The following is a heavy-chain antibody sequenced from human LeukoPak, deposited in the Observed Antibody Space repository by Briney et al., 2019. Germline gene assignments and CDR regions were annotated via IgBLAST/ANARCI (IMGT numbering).Heavy chain of an antibody. J-gene: IGHJ5*02. CDR1: GYTLTELS. V-gene: IGHV1-24*01. Sequence: ASVKVSCKVSGYTLTELSMHWVRQAPGKGLEGMGGFDPEDGETIYAQKFQGRVTMTEDTSTDTAYMELSSLRSEDTAVYYCATDYSLDCSSTSCYFSWGQGTLVTVSS. CDR3: ATDYSLDCSSTSCYFS. D-gene: IGHD2-2*01. CDR2: FDPEDGET.